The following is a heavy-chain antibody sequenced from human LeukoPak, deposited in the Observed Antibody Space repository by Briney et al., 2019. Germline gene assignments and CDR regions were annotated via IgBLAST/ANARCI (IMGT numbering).Heavy chain of an antibody. Sequence: GGSLRLSCAASGFTFDDYGMSWVRQVPGKGLEWVSTISASGGSTYYFVKGRFTISRDNSKNTLYLQMNSLRAEDTAVYYCAKGYCSSTNCKESFFDYWGQGTLVTVSS. CDR2: ISASGGST. J-gene: IGHJ4*02. V-gene: IGHV3-23*01. D-gene: IGHD2-2*01. CDR1: GFTFDDYG. CDR3: AKGYCSSTNCKESFFDY.